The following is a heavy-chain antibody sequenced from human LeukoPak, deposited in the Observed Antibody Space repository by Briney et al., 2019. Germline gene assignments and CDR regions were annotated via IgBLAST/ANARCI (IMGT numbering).Heavy chain of an antibody. D-gene: IGHD5-18*01. CDR2: IKPDGSGT. CDR1: GFTFSTYR. Sequence: TGGSLRLSCAASGFTFSTYRMSWVRQAPGKGLEWVANIKPDGSGTYYVDSVKGRFTISRDNAKNTLYLQMNSLRAEDTAVYYCARAGIQLWFSPGDYWGQGTLVTVSS. V-gene: IGHV3-7*03. J-gene: IGHJ4*02. CDR3: ARAGIQLWFSPGDY.